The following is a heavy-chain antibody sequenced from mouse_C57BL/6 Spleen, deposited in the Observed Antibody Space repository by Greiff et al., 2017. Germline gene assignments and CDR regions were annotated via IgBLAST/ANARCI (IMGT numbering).Heavy chain of an antibody. CDR3: AREGGYGNYESWYFDV. D-gene: IGHD2-1*01. Sequence: DVKLQKSGPGMVKPSQSLSLTCTVTGYSITSGYDWHWIRHFPGNKLEWMGYISYSGSTNYNPSLKSRISITHDTSKNHFFLKLNSVTTEDTATYYCAREGGYGNYESWYFDVWGTGTTVTVSS. V-gene: IGHV3-1*01. CDR2: ISYSGST. CDR1: GYSITSGYD. J-gene: IGHJ1*03.